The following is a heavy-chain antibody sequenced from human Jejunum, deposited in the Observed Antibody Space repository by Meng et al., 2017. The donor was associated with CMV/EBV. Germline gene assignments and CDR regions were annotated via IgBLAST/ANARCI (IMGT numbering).Heavy chain of an antibody. CDR2: INHSGST. V-gene: IGHV4-34*01. CDR1: FSGYY. Sequence: FSGYYWHWIRQPPGKGLEWIGEINHSGSTTYNPSLKSRVTISVDTSKYQVSLKLTSVTAADTAVYYCARGIRGYCSRTTCYGNWYFDLWGRGTLVTVSS. D-gene: IGHD2-2*01. CDR3: ARGIRGYCSRTTCYGNWYFDL. J-gene: IGHJ2*01.